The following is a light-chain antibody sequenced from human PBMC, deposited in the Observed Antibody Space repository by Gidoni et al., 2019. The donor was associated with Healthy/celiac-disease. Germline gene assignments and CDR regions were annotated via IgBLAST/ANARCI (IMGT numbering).Light chain of an antibody. Sequence: EIVLSPSPATLSVSPGERATLSCRASQSVSSNLAWYQQKPGQAPRLLIYGASTRATGIPARFSGSGSGTEFTLTISSLQSEDFAVYYCQQYNNWPPRETFGEGTKVEIK. CDR2: GAS. V-gene: IGKV3-15*01. CDR1: QSVSSN. CDR3: QQYNNWPPRET. J-gene: IGKJ1*01.